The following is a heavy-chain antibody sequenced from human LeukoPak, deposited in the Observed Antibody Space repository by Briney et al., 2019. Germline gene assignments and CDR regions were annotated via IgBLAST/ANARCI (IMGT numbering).Heavy chain of an antibody. V-gene: IGHV1-46*01. CDR3: ATYSLYCSSTSCPGGYFDY. D-gene: IGHD2-2*01. J-gene: IGHJ4*02. Sequence: ASVKVSCKASGYTFTSYYMHWVRQAPGQGLEWMGIINPSGGSTSYAQKFQGRVTMTRDTSTSTAYMELSSLRSEDTAVYYCATYSLYCSSTSCPGGYFDYWGQGTLVTVSS. CDR2: INPSGGST. CDR1: GYTFTSYY.